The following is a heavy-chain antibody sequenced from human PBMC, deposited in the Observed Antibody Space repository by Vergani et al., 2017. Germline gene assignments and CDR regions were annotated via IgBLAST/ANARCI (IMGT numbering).Heavy chain of an antibody. CDR2: FRVSGKS. CDR1: GYSISGGYY. D-gene: IGHD4-11*01. CDR3: ARQEVCDYSDFYFFDH. J-gene: IGHJ4*02. Sequence: QVQLQESGPGLVKPSETLPLTCTVSGYSISGGYYWGWVRQTPAKGLEWIGSFRVSGKSFYNPSLKSRVAMSVDTSKNQFSLQMRSVTAADTAVYYCARQEVCDYSDFYFFDHWGQGILVTVSS. V-gene: IGHV4-38-2*02.